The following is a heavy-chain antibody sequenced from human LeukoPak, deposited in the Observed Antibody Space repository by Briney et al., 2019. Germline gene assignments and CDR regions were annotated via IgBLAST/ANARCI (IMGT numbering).Heavy chain of an antibody. D-gene: IGHD3-10*01. CDR1: GFTFSSYS. Sequence: PGGSLRLSCAASGFTFSSYSMNWVRQAPGKGLEWVSYISSSSSTTYYGDSVKGRFTVSRDNAKNSLYLQMNSLRAEDTAVYYCAKGLGSGRRDGMDVWGQGTTVTVSS. V-gene: IGHV3-48*04. CDR2: ISSSSSTT. J-gene: IGHJ6*02. CDR3: AKGLGSGRRDGMDV.